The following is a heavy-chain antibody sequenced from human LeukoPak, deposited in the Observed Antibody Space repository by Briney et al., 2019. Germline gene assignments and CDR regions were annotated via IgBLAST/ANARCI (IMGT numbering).Heavy chain of an antibody. V-gene: IGHV3-23*01. J-gene: IGHJ4*02. Sequence: GGSLRLSCAASRFTFSSYGMSWVRQAPGKGLEWVSAIGGSGGGTYYADSVKGRFTISRDNSKNTLYLQMNSLRAEDTAVYYCARDPMGYCGGDCSHFDYWGQGTRVTVSS. CDR1: RFTFSSYG. CDR3: ARDPMGYCGGDCSHFDY. CDR2: IGGSGGGT. D-gene: IGHD2-21*02.